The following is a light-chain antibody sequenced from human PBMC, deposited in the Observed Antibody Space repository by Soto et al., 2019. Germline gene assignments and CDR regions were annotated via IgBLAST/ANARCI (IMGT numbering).Light chain of an antibody. CDR1: QGISSA. CDR3: QQFNSYGFT. CDR2: DAS. Sequence: AIQLTQSPSSLSASVGDRVTITCRSSQGISSALAWYQQKPGKAPKLLIYDASSLESGVPSRFSGSGSGTDFTLTISSLQPEDFATYYCQQFNSYGFTFGPGTKVDIK. V-gene: IGKV1-13*02. J-gene: IGKJ3*01.